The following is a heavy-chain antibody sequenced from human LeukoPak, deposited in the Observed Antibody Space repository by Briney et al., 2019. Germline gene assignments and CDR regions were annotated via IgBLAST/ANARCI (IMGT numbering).Heavy chain of an antibody. D-gene: IGHD6-19*01. V-gene: IGHV4-61*02. CDR3: ARDRDIAVAGTGYYYYYMDV. J-gene: IGHJ6*03. Sequence: PSQTLSLTCTVSGGSISSGSYYWSWIRQPAGKGLEWIVRIYTSGSTNYNPSLKSRVTISVDTSKNQFSLRLSSVTAADTAVYYCARDRDIAVAGTGYYYYYMDVWGKGTTVTVSS. CDR2: IYTSGST. CDR1: GGSISSGSYY.